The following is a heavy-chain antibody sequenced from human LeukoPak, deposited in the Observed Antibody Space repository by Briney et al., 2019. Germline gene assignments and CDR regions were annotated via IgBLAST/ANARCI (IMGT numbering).Heavy chain of an antibody. V-gene: IGHV3-23*01. CDR1: GFTFSNYA. CDR3: AKTFGSIDPFEY. CDR2: ISDSGTNT. J-gene: IGHJ4*02. D-gene: IGHD2/OR15-2a*01. Sequence: AGGSLRLSCAASGFTFSNYAMSWVRQAPGKGLEWVSSISDSGTNTYYADSVKGRFTISRDNSKNTLYLQMNSLRGEDTAVYYCAKTFGSIDPFEYWGQGTLVTVSS.